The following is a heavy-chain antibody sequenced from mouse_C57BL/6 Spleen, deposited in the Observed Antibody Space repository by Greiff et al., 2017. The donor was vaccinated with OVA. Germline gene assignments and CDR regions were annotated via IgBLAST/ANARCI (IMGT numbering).Heavy chain of an antibody. V-gene: IGHV5-4*03. CDR2: ISAGGSYT. CDR3: ARGDDYDGFAY. D-gene: IGHD2-4*01. CDR1: GFTFSSYA. J-gene: IGHJ3*01. Sequence: EVKLMESGGGLVKPGGSLKLSCAASGFTFSSYAMSWVRQTPEKRLEWVATISAGGSYTYYPDNVKGRFTISIDNAKNNLYLQMSQLKSEDAAMYCCARGDDYDGFAYWGQGTLVTVSA.